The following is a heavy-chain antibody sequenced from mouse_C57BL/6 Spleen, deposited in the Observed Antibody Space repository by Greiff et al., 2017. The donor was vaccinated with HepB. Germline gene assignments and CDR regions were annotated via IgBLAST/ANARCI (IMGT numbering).Heavy chain of an antibody. D-gene: IGHD1-1*01. J-gene: IGHJ4*01. CDR2: IYPGDGDT. Sequence: VQRVESGPELVKPGASVKISCKASGYAFSSSWMNWVKQRPGKGLEWIGRIYPGDGDTNYNGKFKGKATLTADKSSSTAYMQLSSLTSEDSAVYFCASLLLRFPYAMDYWGQGTSVTVSS. CDR1: GYAFSSSW. CDR3: ASLLLRFPYAMDY. V-gene: IGHV1-82*01.